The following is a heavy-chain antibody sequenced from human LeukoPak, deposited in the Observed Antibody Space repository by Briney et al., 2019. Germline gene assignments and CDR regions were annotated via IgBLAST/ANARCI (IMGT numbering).Heavy chain of an antibody. CDR1: GFTFSSYA. V-gene: IGHV3-23*01. CDR3: ANKGILTGSFDY. CDR2: ISTSGGST. Sequence: GGSLRLSCAASGFTFSSYAMSWVRQAPGKGLEWVSEISTSGGSTHYAESVKGRFTISRDNSKSTLYLQMNSLRSEDTAVYYCANKGILTGSFDYWGQGTLVTVSS. D-gene: IGHD3-9*01. J-gene: IGHJ4*02.